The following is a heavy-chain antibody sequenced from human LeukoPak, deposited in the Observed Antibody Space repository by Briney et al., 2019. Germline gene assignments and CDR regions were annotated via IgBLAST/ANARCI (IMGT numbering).Heavy chain of an antibody. D-gene: IGHD2-2*01. J-gene: IGHJ4*02. CDR2: IYYSGST. CDR3: ARSRGFLVVLFDY. V-gene: IGHV4-39*01. Sequence: SETLPLTCTVSGGSISSSSYYWGWIRQPPGKGLEWIGSIYYSGSTYYNPSLKSRVTISVDTSKNQFSLKLSSVTAADAAVYYCARSRGFLVVLFDYWGQGTLVTVSS. CDR1: GGSISSSSYY.